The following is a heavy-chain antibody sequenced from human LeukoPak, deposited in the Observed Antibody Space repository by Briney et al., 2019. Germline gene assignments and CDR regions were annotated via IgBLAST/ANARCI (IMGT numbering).Heavy chain of an antibody. Sequence: ASVKVSCKASGYTFTSYGISWVRQAPGQGLEWMGWISAYNGNTNYAQKLQGRVTMTTDTSTSTAYMELMSLRSDDTAVYYCARMEDFVVVKPFDYWGQGTLVTVSS. J-gene: IGHJ4*02. V-gene: IGHV1-18*01. CDR3: ARMEDFVVVKPFDY. CDR2: ISAYNGNT. D-gene: IGHD2-2*01. CDR1: GYTFTSYG.